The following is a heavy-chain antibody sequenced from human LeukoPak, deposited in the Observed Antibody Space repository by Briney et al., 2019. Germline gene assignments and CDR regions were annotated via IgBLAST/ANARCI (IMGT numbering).Heavy chain of an antibody. Sequence: SETLSLTCTVSGGSISTYYWSWIRQPPGKGLEWIGYIYYSGSTNYNPSLKSRVTISVDTSKNQFSLKLSSVTAADTAVYYCARHRRDMDVWGQGTTVTVSS. J-gene: IGHJ6*02. CDR1: GGSISTYY. V-gene: IGHV4-59*08. CDR2: IYYSGST. CDR3: ARHRRDMDV.